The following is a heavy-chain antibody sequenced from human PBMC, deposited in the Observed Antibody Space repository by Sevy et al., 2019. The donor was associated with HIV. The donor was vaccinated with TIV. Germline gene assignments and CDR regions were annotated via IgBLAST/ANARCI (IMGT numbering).Heavy chain of an antibody. V-gene: IGHV3-7*01. CDR1: GFTFSSYW. J-gene: IGHJ6*02. CDR2: IKQDGSEK. CDR3: ARVGVLGYCSSTSCYPYARIGYGMDV. D-gene: IGHD2-2*01. Sequence: GGSLRLSCAASGFTFSSYWMSWVRQAPGKGLEWVANIKQDGSEKYYVDSVKGRFTISRDNAKNSLYLQMNSLRAEVTAVYYCARVGVLGYCSSTSCYPYARIGYGMDVWGQGTTVTVSS.